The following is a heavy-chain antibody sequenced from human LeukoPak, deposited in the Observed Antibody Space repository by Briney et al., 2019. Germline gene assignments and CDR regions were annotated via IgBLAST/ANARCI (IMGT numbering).Heavy chain of an antibody. CDR1: GFTFSSYG. J-gene: IGHJ4*02. D-gene: IGHD3-22*01. CDR2: IWYDGNNK. CDR3: VKDQYYDSSGYYFDY. Sequence: GGSLRLSCAASGFTFSSYGMHWVRQAPGKGLDWVAGIWYDGNNKYYADSVKGRFTISRDNSKNTLYLQMNSLRAEDTAVYYCVKDQYYDSSGYYFDYWGQGTLVTVSS. V-gene: IGHV3-33*06.